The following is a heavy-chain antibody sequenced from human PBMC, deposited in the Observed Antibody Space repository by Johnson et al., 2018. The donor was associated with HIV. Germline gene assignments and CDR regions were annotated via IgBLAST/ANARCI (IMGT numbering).Heavy chain of an antibody. CDR2: ITWNGGST. V-gene: IGHV3-20*04. J-gene: IGHJ3*01. CDR3: ARSQIDAFDL. Sequence: VQLVESGGGVVRPGGSLRLSCVASGFTFDDYGMSWVRQAPGKGLEWVSGITWNGGSTYYADSVKGRFTISRDNSKNTLYLQMNSLRAEDTAVYYCARSQIDAFDLWGQGTMVTVSS. CDR1: GFTFDDYG.